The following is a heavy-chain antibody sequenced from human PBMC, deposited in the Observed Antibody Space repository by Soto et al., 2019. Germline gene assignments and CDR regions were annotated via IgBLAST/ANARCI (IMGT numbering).Heavy chain of an antibody. J-gene: IGHJ6*02. CDR3: AKNRELRSYYYYGMDV. CDR1: GFTFSSYG. D-gene: IGHD1-26*01. Sequence: GGSLRLSCAASGFTFSSYGMHWVRQAPGKGLEWVAVISYDGSNKYYADSVKGRFTISRDNSKNTLYLQMNSLRAEDTAVYYCAKNRELRSYYYYGMDVWGQGTTVTVSS. CDR2: ISYDGSNK. V-gene: IGHV3-30*18.